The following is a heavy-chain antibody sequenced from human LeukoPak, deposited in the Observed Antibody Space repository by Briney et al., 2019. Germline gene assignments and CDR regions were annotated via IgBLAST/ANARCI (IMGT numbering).Heavy chain of an antibody. Sequence: GGSLRLSCAASGFTFSSYSMIWVRQAPGKGLEWVSSISSSSSYIYYADSVKGRFTISRDNAKNSLYLQMNSLRAEDTAVYYCARAVGTEPYSSSWYGDYWGQGTLVTVSS. CDR2: ISSSSSYI. V-gene: IGHV3-21*01. CDR1: GFTFSSYS. D-gene: IGHD6-13*01. J-gene: IGHJ4*02. CDR3: ARAVGTEPYSSSWYGDY.